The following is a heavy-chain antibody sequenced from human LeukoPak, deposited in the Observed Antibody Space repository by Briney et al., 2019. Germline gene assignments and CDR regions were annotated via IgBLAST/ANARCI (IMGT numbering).Heavy chain of an antibody. V-gene: IGHV1-18*01. Sequence: ASVKVSCKASVYTLSGYGISWVRQAPGQGLEWVRWVTTYNGKRKYSEKFQGRVTMTTDTSTSTYYMEMRSLRSDDTAIYYCARDCSNGVCFPRDYWGQGTLVTVST. J-gene: IGHJ4*02. D-gene: IGHD2-8*01. CDR3: ARDCSNGVCFPRDY. CDR2: VTTYNGKR. CDR1: VYTLSGYG.